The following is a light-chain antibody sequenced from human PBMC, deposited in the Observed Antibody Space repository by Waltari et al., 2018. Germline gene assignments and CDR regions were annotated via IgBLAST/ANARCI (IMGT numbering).Light chain of an antibody. Sequence: QSALTQPRSVSGSPGQSVTISCTGTSGDVGDSNYVSWYQEPPGKAPRLTIYDVSERPSGVPDRFSASKSGNTASLTISGLQAEDEGSYHCCSRAGSSVVFGGGTKLTVL. CDR1: SGDVGDSNY. J-gene: IGLJ2*01. CDR2: DVS. CDR3: CSRAGSSVV. V-gene: IGLV2-11*01.